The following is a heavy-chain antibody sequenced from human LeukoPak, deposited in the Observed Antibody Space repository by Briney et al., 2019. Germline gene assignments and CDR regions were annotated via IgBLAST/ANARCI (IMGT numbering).Heavy chain of an antibody. CDR1: GFTLSNYS. CDR2: ISSSSSYI. V-gene: IGHV3-21*01. CDR3: AKVASSGWDANLDY. D-gene: IGHD6-19*01. Sequence: PGGSLRLSCAASGFTLSNYSMNWVRQAPGKGLEWVAFISSSSSYIFYADSLKGRFTISRDNAKNSLYLQMNSLRADDTAVYYCAKVASSGWDANLDYWGQGTLVTVSS. J-gene: IGHJ4*02.